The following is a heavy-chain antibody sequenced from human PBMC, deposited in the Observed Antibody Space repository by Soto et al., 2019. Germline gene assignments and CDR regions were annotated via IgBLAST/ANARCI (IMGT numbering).Heavy chain of an antibody. CDR1: GYTFTSYG. D-gene: IGHD6-13*01. Sequence: ASVKVSCKASGYTFTSYGISWVRQAPGQGLEWMGWISAYNGNTNYAQKLQGRVTMTTDTSTSTAYMELRSLRSDDTAVYYCARDGWLAAAGTLNWFDPWGQGTLVTVSS. CDR2: ISAYNGNT. CDR3: ARDGWLAAAGTLNWFDP. J-gene: IGHJ5*02. V-gene: IGHV1-18*01.